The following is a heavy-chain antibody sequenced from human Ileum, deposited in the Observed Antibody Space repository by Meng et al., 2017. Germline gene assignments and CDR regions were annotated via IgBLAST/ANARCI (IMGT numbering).Heavy chain of an antibody. CDR3: AKDIVVVPADMGDAFDI. CDR1: GFTFSSYA. CDR2: ISGSGGST. Sequence: GESLKISCAASGFTFSSYAMSWVRQAPGKGLEWVSAISGSGGSTYYADSVKGRFTISRDNSKNTLYLQMNSLRAEDTAVYYCAKDIVVVPADMGDAFDIWGQGTMVTVSS. V-gene: IGHV3-23*01. J-gene: IGHJ3*02. D-gene: IGHD2-2*01.